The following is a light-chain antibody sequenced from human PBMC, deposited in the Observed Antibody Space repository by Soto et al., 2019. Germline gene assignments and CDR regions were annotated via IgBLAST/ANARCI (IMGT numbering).Light chain of an antibody. CDR3: QQYGSSLRT. CDR2: VAS. Sequence: IVLTQSPGTLSLSPGETATLSCRASQSVSNNFLAWYQQKPGQAPRLLFYVASNRATGVPDRFSGSGSGTDFTLTISRLEPEDVAVYYCQQYGSSLRTFGQGTKVEIK. CDR1: QSVSNNF. V-gene: IGKV3-20*01. J-gene: IGKJ1*01.